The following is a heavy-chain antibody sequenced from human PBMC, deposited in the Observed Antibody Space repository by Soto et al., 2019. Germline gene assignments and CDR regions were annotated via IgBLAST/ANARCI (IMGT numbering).Heavy chain of an antibody. D-gene: IGHD2-2*01. J-gene: IGHJ6*02. Sequence: GGSLRLSCAASGFTLWNYAMSWVRQAPGKGLEWVSSISSSSSYIYYADSVKGRFTISRDNAKNSLYLQMNSLRAEDTAVYYCARVLVPAAMQYYYYYGMDVWGQGTTVTVSS. CDR3: ARVLVPAAMQYYYYYGMDV. CDR2: ISSSSSYI. CDR1: GFTLWNYA. V-gene: IGHV3-21*01.